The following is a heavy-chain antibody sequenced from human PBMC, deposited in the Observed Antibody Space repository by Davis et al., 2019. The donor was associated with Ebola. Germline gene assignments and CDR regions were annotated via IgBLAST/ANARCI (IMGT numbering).Heavy chain of an antibody. CDR1: GFTFSSYW. CDR3: AKGQWLERAFFDY. J-gene: IGHJ4*02. Sequence: PGGSLRLSCAASGFTFSSYWMSWVRQAPGKGLEWVSAISGSGGSTYYADSVKGRFTISRDNSKNTLYLQMNSLRAEDTAVYYCAKGQWLERAFFDYWGQGTLVTVSS. CDR2: ISGSGGST. V-gene: IGHV3-23*01. D-gene: IGHD6-19*01.